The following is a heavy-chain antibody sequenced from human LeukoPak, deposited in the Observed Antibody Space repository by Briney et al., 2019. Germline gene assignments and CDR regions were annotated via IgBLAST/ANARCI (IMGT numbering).Heavy chain of an antibody. CDR3: ATSSLLRFLEWSYYYGMDV. D-gene: IGHD3-3*01. CDR1: GYTLTELS. CDR2: FDPEDGET. V-gene: IGHV1-24*01. J-gene: IGHJ6*02. Sequence: ASVKVSCKVSGYTLTELSMHWVRQAPGKGLEWMGGFDPEDGETIYAQKFQGRVTMTEDTSTDTAYMELSSLRSEDTAVYYCATSSLLRFLEWSYYYGMDVWGQGTTVTVSS.